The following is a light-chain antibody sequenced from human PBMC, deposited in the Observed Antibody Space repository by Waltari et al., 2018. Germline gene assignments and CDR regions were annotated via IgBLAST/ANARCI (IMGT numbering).Light chain of an antibody. CDR3: QQYNIWPPKYT. V-gene: IGKV3-15*01. CDR1: QSVSSN. Sequence: EIVMTQSPATLSVSPGEGAPLSCRASQSVSSNLAWYQQKPGQAPRLLIYRASTRATGIPARFSGSGSGTEFTLTISSLQSEDFAVYYCQQYNIWPPKYTFGQGTKLEIK. J-gene: IGKJ2*01. CDR2: RAS.